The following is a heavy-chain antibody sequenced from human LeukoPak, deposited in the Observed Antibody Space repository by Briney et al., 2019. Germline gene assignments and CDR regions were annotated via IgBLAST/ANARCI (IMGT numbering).Heavy chain of an antibody. CDR2: IYYSGST. CDR1: GGSISSSSYY. J-gene: IGHJ5*02. CDR3: ARGVSSGWYHWFDP. Sequence: SETLSLTCTVSGGSISSSSYYWGWIRQPPGKGLEWIGSIYYSGSTYYNPSLKSRVTISVDTSKNQFSLKLSSVTAADTAVYYCARGVSSGWYHWFDPWGQGTLVTVSS. V-gene: IGHV4-39*07. D-gene: IGHD6-19*01.